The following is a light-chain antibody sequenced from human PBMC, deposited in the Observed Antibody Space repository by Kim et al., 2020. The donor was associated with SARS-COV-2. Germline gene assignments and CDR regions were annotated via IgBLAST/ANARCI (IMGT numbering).Light chain of an antibody. V-gene: IGKV3-15*01. CDR2: GAS. J-gene: IGKJ2*01. CDR3: HQYNNWPPHT. CDR1: QSVGNN. Sequence: EIVMTQSPATLSVSPGERATLSCRASQSVGNNLAWYQHKPGQPPRLLIHGASTRATGIPARFSGSGSGTEFTLTISSLQSEDFAVYYCHQYNNWPPHTFGQGTKLEI.